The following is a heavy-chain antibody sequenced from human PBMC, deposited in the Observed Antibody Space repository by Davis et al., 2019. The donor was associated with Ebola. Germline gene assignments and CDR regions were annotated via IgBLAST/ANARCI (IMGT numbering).Heavy chain of an antibody. J-gene: IGHJ6*02. CDR2: ISSSSSTI. CDR3: ARSDMKGPTYYDILTGYLPLYYYGMDV. CDR1: GFTFSSYS. D-gene: IGHD3-9*01. V-gene: IGHV3-48*02. Sequence: PGGSLRLSCAASGFTFSSYSMNWVRQAPGKGLEWVSYISSSSSTIYYADSVKGRFTISRDNAKNSLYLQMNSLRDEDTAVYYCARSDMKGPTYYDILTGYLPLYYYGMDVWGQGTTVTVSS.